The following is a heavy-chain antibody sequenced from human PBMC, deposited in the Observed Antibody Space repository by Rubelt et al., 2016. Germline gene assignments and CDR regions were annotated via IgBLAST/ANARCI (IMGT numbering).Heavy chain of an antibody. V-gene: IGHV1-2*02. J-gene: IGHJ4*02. CDR3: ARDRVVVPSVPGNY. CDR1: GYTFTDYF. CDR2: INPNSGGT. Sequence: QVQLVQSGAEVKKPGASVKVSCKASGYTFTDYFIHWVRQAPGQGLEWMGWINPNSGGTNSAQKFQVRVTMTRDTSISIAYMELSRLRSDATAVYYCARDRVVVPSVPGNYWGQGTLVTVPS. D-gene: IGHD2-2*01.